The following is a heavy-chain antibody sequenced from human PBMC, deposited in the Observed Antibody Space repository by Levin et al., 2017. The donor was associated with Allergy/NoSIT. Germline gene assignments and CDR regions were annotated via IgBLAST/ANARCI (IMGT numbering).Heavy chain of an antibody. D-gene: IGHD1-20*01. V-gene: IGHV4-34*01. CDR1: GGSFSGYY. J-gene: IGHJ4*02. CDR3: ARGRLSGTTRMYDY. Sequence: SQTLSLTCAVYGGSFSGYYWSWIRQPPGKGLEWIGEINHSGSTNYNPSLKSRVTISVDTSKNQFSLKLSSVTAADTAVYYCARGRLSGTTRMYDYWGQGTLVTVSS. CDR2: INHSGST.